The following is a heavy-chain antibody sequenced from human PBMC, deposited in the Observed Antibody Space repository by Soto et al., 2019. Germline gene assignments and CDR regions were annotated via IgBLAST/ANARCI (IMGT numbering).Heavy chain of an antibody. D-gene: IGHD2-15*01. Sequence: EVQLLESGGGLVQPGGSLRLSCAASGFTFSSYAMSWVRQAPGKGLEWVSAISGSGGSTYYADSVKGRFTISRDNSKNTLYLQMNSLRAEDTAVYYCAKDWGTGYCSGGSCYFNWFDPWGQGTLVTVSS. CDR2: ISGSGGST. CDR3: AKDWGTGYCSGGSCYFNWFDP. J-gene: IGHJ5*02. V-gene: IGHV3-23*01. CDR1: GFTFSSYA.